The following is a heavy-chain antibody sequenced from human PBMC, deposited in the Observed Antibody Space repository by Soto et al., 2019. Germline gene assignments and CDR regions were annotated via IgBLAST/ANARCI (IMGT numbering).Heavy chain of an antibody. CDR2: ISGSGGST. D-gene: IGHD3-16*01. Sequence: GGSLRLSCAASGFTFSSYAMSWVRGAPGKGLEWVSAISGSGGSTYYADSVKGRFTISRDNSKNTLYLQMNSLRAEDTAVYYCAKGHVITFGGEAFDIWGQGTMVTVSS. J-gene: IGHJ3*02. CDR1: GFTFSSYA. CDR3: AKGHVITFGGEAFDI. V-gene: IGHV3-23*01.